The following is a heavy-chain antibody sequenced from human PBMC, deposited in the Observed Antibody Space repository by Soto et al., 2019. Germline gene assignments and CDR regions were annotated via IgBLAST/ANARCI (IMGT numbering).Heavy chain of an antibody. CDR2: IRYDASNK. V-gene: IGHV3-33*01. D-gene: IGHD4-17*01. CDR3: ARDRDYGGNPFDY. J-gene: IGHJ4*02. Sequence: ESGGGVVQPGRSLRLSCAASGFTSSSYGMHWVRQAPGKGLEWVAVIRYDASNKYYADSVKGRFTISRDNSKNTLYLQMNSLRAEDTAVYYCARDRDYGGNPFDYWGQGTLVTVSS. CDR1: GFTSSSYG.